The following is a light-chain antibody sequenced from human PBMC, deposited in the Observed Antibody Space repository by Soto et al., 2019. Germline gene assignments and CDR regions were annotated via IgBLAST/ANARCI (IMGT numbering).Light chain of an antibody. CDR3: QQSYSIPWT. Sequence: DIQMTQSPSSLSAFIGDRVIITCRASQSISSRLSWYQQKPGKAPKLLIHASSNLLSGVPPRFSGSGSGTDFTLTISSLQPEDFASYLCQQSYSIPWTFGQGTKVDIK. V-gene: IGKV1-39*01. J-gene: IGKJ1*01. CDR1: QSISSR. CDR2: ASS.